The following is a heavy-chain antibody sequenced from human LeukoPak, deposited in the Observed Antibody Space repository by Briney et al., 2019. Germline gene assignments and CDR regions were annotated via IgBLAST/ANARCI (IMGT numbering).Heavy chain of an antibody. J-gene: IGHJ4*02. V-gene: IGHV1-18*01. CDR2: ISAYNGNT. Sequence: ASVKVSCKASGYTFTSYGISWVRQAPGQGLEWMGWISAYNGNTNYAQKLQGRVTMTTDTSTSTAYMELRSLRSDDTAVYYCARVIGPHCSGGSCYYFDYWGQGTLVTVSS. D-gene: IGHD2-15*01. CDR1: GYTFTSYG. CDR3: ARVIGPHCSGGSCYYFDY.